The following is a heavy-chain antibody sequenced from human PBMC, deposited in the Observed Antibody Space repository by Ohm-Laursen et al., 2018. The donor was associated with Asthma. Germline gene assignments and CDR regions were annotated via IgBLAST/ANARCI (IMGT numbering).Heavy chain of an antibody. Sequence: SLRLSCAASGYTFSRYSIHWVRQIPGKGLEWVSVIYSGGSTYYADSVKGRFTISRDYSKNTLYLQMNSLRAEDTAVYYCARDPGLFWYFDLWGRGTLVTVSS. CDR3: ARDPGLFWYFDL. CDR1: GYTFSRYS. V-gene: IGHV3-53*01. J-gene: IGHJ2*01. D-gene: IGHD2-21*01. CDR2: IYSGGST.